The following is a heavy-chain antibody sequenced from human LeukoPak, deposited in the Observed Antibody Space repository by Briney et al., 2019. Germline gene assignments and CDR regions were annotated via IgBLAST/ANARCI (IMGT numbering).Heavy chain of an antibody. J-gene: IGHJ3*02. CDR2: IYHSGST. Sequence: SEALSLTCAVSGGSISSSNRWSWVRQPPGKGLEWIGEIYHSGSTNYNPSLKSRVTISVDKSKNQFSLKLSSVTAADTAVYYCASKEEYSSSSNAFDIWGQGTMVTVSS. CDR3: ASKEEYSSSSNAFDI. V-gene: IGHV4-4*02. D-gene: IGHD6-6*01. CDR1: GGSISSSNR.